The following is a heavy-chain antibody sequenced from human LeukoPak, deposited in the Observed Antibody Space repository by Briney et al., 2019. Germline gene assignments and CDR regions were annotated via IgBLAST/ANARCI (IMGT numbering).Heavy chain of an antibody. D-gene: IGHD3-16*02. Sequence: SETLSLTCTVSGGSISSSSYYWGWIRQPPGKGLEWIGSIYYSGSTYYNPSLKSRVTISVDTSKNQFSLKLSSVTAADTAVYYCARAPGRYDYVWGSYRFGLDYWGQGTLVTVSS. J-gene: IGHJ4*02. CDR2: IYYSGST. CDR1: GGSISSSSYY. V-gene: IGHV4-39*01. CDR3: ARAPGRYDYVWGSYRFGLDY.